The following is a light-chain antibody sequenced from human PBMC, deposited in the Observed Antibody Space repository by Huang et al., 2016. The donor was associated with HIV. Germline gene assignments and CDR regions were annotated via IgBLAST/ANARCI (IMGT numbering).Light chain of an antibody. J-gene: IGKJ3*01. CDR3: MQALQSPPLFT. Sequence: DIVLTQTPLSLPVTPGAPASISCRSSQSLLHSNGDNYLDWYLQKPGQSPQLLIYLCAHRASGVPDRVSGSGSGTGCTLIISRVEAEDVGVYYCMQALQSPPLFTFGPGTKVEIK. V-gene: IGKV2-28*01. CDR1: QSLLHSNGDNY. CDR2: LCA.